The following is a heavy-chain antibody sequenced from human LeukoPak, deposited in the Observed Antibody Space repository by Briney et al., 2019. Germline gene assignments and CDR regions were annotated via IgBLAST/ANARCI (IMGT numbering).Heavy chain of an antibody. J-gene: IGHJ4*02. V-gene: IGHV4-34*01. CDR1: GGSFSGYY. D-gene: IGHD3-10*01. Sequence: SETLSLTCAVYGGSFSGYYWSWIRQPPGKGLEWIGEINHSGSTNYNPSLKSRVTISADTSKNQFSLKLSSVTAADTAVYYCARGSSRITMVRGPRNDYWGQGTLVTVSS. CDR3: ARGSSRITMVRGPRNDY. CDR2: INHSGST.